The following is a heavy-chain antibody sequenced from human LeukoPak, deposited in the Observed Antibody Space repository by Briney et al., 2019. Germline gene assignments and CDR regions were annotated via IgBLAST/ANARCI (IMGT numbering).Heavy chain of an antibody. CDR2: IRYDGSNK. D-gene: IGHD3-16*02. CDR3: AKVNTFGGVIVWDAFDI. CDR1: GFTVSSNY. V-gene: IGHV3-30*02. Sequence: GGSLRLSCAASGFTVSSNYMSWVRQAPGKGLEWVAFIRYDGSNKYYADSVKGRFTISRDNSKNTLYLQMNSLRAEDTAVYYCAKVNTFGGVIVWDAFDIWGQGTMVTVSS. J-gene: IGHJ3*02.